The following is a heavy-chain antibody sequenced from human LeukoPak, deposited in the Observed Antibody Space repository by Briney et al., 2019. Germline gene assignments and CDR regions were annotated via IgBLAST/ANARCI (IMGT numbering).Heavy chain of an antibody. Sequence: PGGSLRLSCAVSGLTFSNYWMHWVRQAPGKGLEWVAVISYDGSNKYYADSVKGRFTISRDNSKNTLYLQMNSLRAEDTAVYYCARDRGQSQEDFDYWGQGTLVTVSS. CDR2: ISYDGSNK. CDR1: GLTFSNYW. D-gene: IGHD3-10*01. J-gene: IGHJ4*02. V-gene: IGHV3-30-3*01. CDR3: ARDRGQSQEDFDY.